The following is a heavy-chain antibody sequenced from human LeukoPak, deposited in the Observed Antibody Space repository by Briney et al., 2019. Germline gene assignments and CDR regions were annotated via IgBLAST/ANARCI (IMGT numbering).Heavy chain of an antibody. Sequence: ASVKVSCKASGYTFTSYVINWVRQATGQGLEWMGWMNPNSGNTGYAQKFQGRVTITRNTPISTAYMELSSLKSEDTAVYYCARVRITMVRGVKGTLYYFDYWGQGTLVTVSS. CDR3: ARVRITMVRGVKGTLYYFDY. CDR2: MNPNSGNT. V-gene: IGHV1-8*03. D-gene: IGHD3-10*01. CDR1: GYTFTSYV. J-gene: IGHJ4*02.